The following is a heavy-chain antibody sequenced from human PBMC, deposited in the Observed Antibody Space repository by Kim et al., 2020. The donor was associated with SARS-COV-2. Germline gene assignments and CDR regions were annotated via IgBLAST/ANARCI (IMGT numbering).Heavy chain of an antibody. J-gene: IGHJ6*02. V-gene: IGHV3-15*01. D-gene: IGHD3-10*01. Sequence: GGSLRLSCAASGFTFSNAWMSWVRQAPGKGLEWVGRIKSKTDGGTTDYAAPVKGRFTISRDDSKNTLYLQMNSLKTEDTAVYYCTFYGSGSYYIQSSIYYYYYGMDVWGQGTTVTVSS. CDR3: TFYGSGSYYIQSSIYYYYYGMDV. CDR2: IKSKTDGGTT. CDR1: GFTFSNAW.